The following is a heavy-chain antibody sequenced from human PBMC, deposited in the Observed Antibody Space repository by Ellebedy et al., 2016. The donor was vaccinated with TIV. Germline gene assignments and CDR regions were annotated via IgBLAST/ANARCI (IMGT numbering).Heavy chain of an antibody. V-gene: IGHV3-33*01. CDR1: GFTFRRHG. CDR2: IWNDGSDQ. CDR3: ARDIGYPSGDFDY. J-gene: IGHJ4*02. Sequence: GESLKISCAASGFTFRRHGMHWVRQAPGKGLEWVAVIWNDGSDQYYADSVKGRFTVSRDNSKKTLYLQMNSLRAEDTAVYYCARDIGYPSGDFDYWGQGTLVTVSS. D-gene: IGHD1-26*01.